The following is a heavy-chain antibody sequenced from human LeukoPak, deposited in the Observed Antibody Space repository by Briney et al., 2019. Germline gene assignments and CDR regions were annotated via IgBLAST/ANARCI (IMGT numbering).Heavy chain of an antibody. D-gene: IGHD6-19*01. CDR2: ISGSGGGT. Sequence: GGSLRLSCAASGFTFSSYAMSWVRQAPGKGLEWVSAISGSGGGTYYADSVKGRFTISRDNSKNTLYLQMNSLRAEDTAVYYCAKSSGWHNYFDYWGQGTLVTVYS. V-gene: IGHV3-23*01. CDR1: GFTFSSYA. CDR3: AKSSGWHNYFDY. J-gene: IGHJ4*02.